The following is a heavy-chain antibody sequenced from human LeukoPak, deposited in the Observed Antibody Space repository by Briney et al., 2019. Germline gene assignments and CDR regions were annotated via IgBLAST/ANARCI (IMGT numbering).Heavy chain of an antibody. CDR3: ARGGSIAAHGYFDY. D-gene: IGHD6-13*01. CDR2: INPSGGST. J-gene: IGHJ4*02. V-gene: IGHV1-46*01. Sequence: ASVKVSCKASGYTFTGYYIQWVRQAPGQGLEWMGIINPSGGSTSYAQKFQGRVTMTRDMSTSTVYMELSSLRSEDTAVYYCARGGSIAAHGYFDYWGQGTLVTVSS. CDR1: GYTFTGYY.